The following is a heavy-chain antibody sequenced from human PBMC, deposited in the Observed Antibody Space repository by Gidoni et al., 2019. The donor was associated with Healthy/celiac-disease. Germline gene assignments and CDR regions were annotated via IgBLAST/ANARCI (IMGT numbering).Heavy chain of an antibody. Sequence: QVQLVESGGGVVQPGRSLRLSCAAYGFTFSSYGMHWVRQAPGKGLEWVAVIWYDGINKYYADSVKGRFTISRDNSKNTLYLQMNSLRAEDTAVYYCARDTSGYSTFDYWGQGTLVTVSS. CDR1: GFTFSSYG. D-gene: IGHD3-3*01. CDR2: IWYDGINK. J-gene: IGHJ4*02. CDR3: ARDTSGYSTFDY. V-gene: IGHV3-33*01.